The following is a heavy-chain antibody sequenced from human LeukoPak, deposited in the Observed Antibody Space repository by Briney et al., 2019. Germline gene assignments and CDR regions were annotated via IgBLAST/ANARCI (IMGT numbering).Heavy chain of an antibody. CDR1: GGTFSSYA. V-gene: IGHV1-69*05. CDR2: IIPIFGTA. Sequence: SVKVSCKASGGTFSSYAISWVRQAPGQGLEWMGRIIPIFGTANYAQKFQGRVTITTDESTSTAYMELSSLGSEDTAVYYCARGGLQGVLYGSSSFWFDPWGQGTLVTVSS. D-gene: IGHD6-6*01. CDR3: ARGGLQGVLYGSSSFWFDP. J-gene: IGHJ5*02.